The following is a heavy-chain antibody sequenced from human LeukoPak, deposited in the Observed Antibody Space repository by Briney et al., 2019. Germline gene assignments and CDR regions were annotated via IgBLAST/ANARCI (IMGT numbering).Heavy chain of an antibody. CDR3: ARGRDDYKLDF. Sequence: PSETLSLTCTVSGGSISSYYWSWIRQPPGKGLEWVGYIYYSGSTYYNPSLKSRVTISLDTSKKQFSLKLSSVTAADTAVYYCARGRDDYKLDFWGQGTLVTVSS. D-gene: IGHD5-24*01. CDR1: GGSISSYY. J-gene: IGHJ4*02. CDR2: IYYSGST. V-gene: IGHV4-59*01.